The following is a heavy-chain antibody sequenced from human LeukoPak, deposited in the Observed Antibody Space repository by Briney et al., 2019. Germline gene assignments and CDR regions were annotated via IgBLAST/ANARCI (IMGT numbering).Heavy chain of an antibody. CDR2: ISSSSSTI. Sequence: GGSLRLSCAASGFTFSSYGMTWVRQAPGKGLEWVSYISSSSSTIYYADSVKGRFTISRDNAKNSLYLQLNSLRAEDTAVYYCARAYGDYERGYYYYMDVWGKGTTVTVSS. V-gene: IGHV3-48*01. CDR3: ARAYGDYERGYYYYMDV. D-gene: IGHD4-17*01. CDR1: GFTFSSYG. J-gene: IGHJ6*03.